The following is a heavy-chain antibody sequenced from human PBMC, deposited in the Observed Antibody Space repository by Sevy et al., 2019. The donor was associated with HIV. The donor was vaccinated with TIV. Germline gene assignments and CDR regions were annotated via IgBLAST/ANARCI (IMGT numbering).Heavy chain of an antibody. CDR3: AKDRVWELGDAFDI. CDR1: VFTFSSYA. D-gene: IGHD1-26*01. V-gene: IGHV3-23*01. CDR2: MSGSGGST. J-gene: IGHJ3*02. Sequence: GGSLRLSCAASVFTFSSYAMSWVRQAPGKGLEWVSGMSGSGGSTYYADSVKGRFAISRDNSKNTLYLQMNSLRAEDTAVYYCAKDRVWELGDAFDIWGQGTMVTVSS.